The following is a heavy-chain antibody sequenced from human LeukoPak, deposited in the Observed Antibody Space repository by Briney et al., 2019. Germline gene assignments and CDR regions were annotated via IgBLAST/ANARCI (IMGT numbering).Heavy chain of an antibody. D-gene: IGHD1-26*01. J-gene: IGHJ4*02. CDR3: AREALVGASNFDF. CDR1: GGSISSYY. V-gene: IGHV4-59*01. Sequence: SETLSLTCTVSGGSISSYYWSWIRQPPGKGLDWIGYIYYGGNTNYNPSLKSRVSMSVDTSKKQISLKLSSVTAADTAVYYCAREALVGASNFDFWGQGALVTVSS. CDR2: IYYGGNT.